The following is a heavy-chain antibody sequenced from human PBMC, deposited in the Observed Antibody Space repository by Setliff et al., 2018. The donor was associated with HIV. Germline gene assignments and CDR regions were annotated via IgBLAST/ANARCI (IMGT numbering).Heavy chain of an antibody. Sequence: PGGSLRLSCAAFGFSFSKYSMSWVRQAPGKGLEWVANIKEDGSATYYVDSVKGRFTISRDNAKNSLYLQMNSLRAEDTAIYYCARGGASSLPLDYWGHGTLVTVSS. CDR3: ARGGASSLPLDY. J-gene: IGHJ4*01. CDR2: IKEDGSAT. CDR1: GFSFSKYS. D-gene: IGHD6-13*01. V-gene: IGHV3-7*01.